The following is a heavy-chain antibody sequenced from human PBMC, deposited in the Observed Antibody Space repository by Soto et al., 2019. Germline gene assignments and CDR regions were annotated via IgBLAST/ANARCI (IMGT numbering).Heavy chain of an antibody. CDR2: ISSSSYI. CDR3: AKDRGDKSAYPILDY. D-gene: IGHD2-8*01. CDR1: GFTFSSYS. Sequence: GGSLRLSCAASGFTFSSYSMNWVRQAPGKGLEWVSSISSSSYIYYADSVKGRFTSSRDNAKNSLYLQMNSLRAEDTAVYYCAKDRGDKSAYPILDYRGLGTLGTVSS. J-gene: IGHJ4*02. V-gene: IGHV3-21*01.